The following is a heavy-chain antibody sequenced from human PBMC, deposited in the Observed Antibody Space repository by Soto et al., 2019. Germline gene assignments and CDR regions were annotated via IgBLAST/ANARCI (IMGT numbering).Heavy chain of an antibody. Sequence: ESGGGLVKPGGSLRLSCAASGFTFSSYSMNWVRQAPGKGLEWVSSISSSSSYIYYADSVKGRFTISRDNAKNSLYLQMNSLRAEDTAVYYCAREAAYYYDSSGYYTFDYWGQGTLVTVSS. CDR1: GFTFSSYS. V-gene: IGHV3-21*01. CDR3: AREAAYYYDSSGYYTFDY. CDR2: ISSSSSYI. D-gene: IGHD3-22*01. J-gene: IGHJ4*02.